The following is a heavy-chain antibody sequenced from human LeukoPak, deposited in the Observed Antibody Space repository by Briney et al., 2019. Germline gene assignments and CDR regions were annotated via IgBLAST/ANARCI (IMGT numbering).Heavy chain of an antibody. J-gene: IGHJ6*03. V-gene: IGHV1-46*01. CDR3: ARDPPYCSSTSCYPKYYMDV. CDR2: INPSGGST. D-gene: IGHD2-2*01. CDR1: GYTFTNYY. Sequence: ASVKASCKASGYTFTNYYMHWVRQAPGQGLEWMGIINPSGGSTSYAQRFQGRVTMTRDTSTSTVYMELSSLRSEDTAVYYCARDPPYCSSTSCYPKYYMDVWGKGTTVTISS.